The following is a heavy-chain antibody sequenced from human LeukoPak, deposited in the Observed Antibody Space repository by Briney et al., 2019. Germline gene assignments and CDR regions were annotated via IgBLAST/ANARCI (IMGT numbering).Heavy chain of an antibody. Sequence: PSETLSLTCTVSNYSISSGYHWGWIRQPPGKGLEWIGNIYRSGITYYNPSLKSRVTMSVDTSKNQFSLKLSSVTAADTAIYYCARVNWVVGYWGQGTLVTVSS. CDR1: NYSISSGYH. J-gene: IGHJ4*02. D-gene: IGHD1-1*01. CDR2: IYRSGIT. CDR3: ARVNWVVGY. V-gene: IGHV4-38-2*02.